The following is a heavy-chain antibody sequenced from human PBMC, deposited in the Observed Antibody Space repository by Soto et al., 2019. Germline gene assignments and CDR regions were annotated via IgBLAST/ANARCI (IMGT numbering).Heavy chain of an antibody. CDR2: ITPNSGAT. CDR1: GYKFTGYY. D-gene: IGHD2-21*01. J-gene: IGHJ5*02. V-gene: IGHV1-2*02. Sequence: ASVKVSCKASGYKFTGYYMHWVRQAPGQGLEWMGWITPNSGATSYAQKFRGRVTMTRNTSISTAYMELSSLRSDDTAVYYCARRGQYCGTSTCRFDPWGQGTLVTVSS. CDR3: ARRGQYCGTSTCRFDP.